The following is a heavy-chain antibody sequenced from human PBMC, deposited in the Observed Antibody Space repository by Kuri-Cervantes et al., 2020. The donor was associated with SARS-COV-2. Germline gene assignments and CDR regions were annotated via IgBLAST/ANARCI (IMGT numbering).Heavy chain of an antibody. CDR2: ISSNGGST. V-gene: IGHV3-64D*08. J-gene: IGHJ5*02. D-gene: IGHD6-13*01. Sequence: GGSLRLSCSASGSTFSSYAMHWVRQAPGKGLEYVSAISSNGGSTYYADSVKGRFTISRDNSKNTLYLQMSSLRAEDTAVYYCVKGSSSWYDFWFDPWGQGTLVTVSS. CDR1: GSTFSSYA. CDR3: VKGSSSWYDFWFDP.